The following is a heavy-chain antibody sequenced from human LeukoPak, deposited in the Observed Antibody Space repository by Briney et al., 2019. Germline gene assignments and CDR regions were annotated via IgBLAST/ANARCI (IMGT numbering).Heavy chain of an antibody. V-gene: IGHV3-30*03. Sequence: GRSQRLSCAASGFTFSRHGMHWVHQAPGKGLEWVAVIGDTGRAKYYADSVEGRFTASRDNFKNTLYLEMNSLRYDDTALYYCAREAAWGNWYFDHWGRGTLVTVSS. CDR1: GFTFSRHG. CDR2: IGDTGRAK. CDR3: AREAAWGNWYFDH. J-gene: IGHJ2*01. D-gene: IGHD3-16*01.